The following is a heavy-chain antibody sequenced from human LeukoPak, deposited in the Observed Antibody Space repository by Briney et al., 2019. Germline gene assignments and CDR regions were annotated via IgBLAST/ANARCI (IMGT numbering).Heavy chain of an antibody. CDR1: GGSISSSSYY. J-gene: IGHJ4*02. Sequence: SETLSLTCTVSGGSISSSSYYWGWIRQPPGKGLEWIGSIYYSGSTYYNPSLKSRVTISVDASKNQFSLKLSSVTAADTAVYYCARGPISRFDYWGQGTLVTVSS. CDR3: ARGPISRFDY. CDR2: IYYSGST. V-gene: IGHV4-39*01.